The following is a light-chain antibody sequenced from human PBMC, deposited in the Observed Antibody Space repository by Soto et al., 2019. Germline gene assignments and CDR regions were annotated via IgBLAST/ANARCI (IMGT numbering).Light chain of an antibody. V-gene: IGLV2-14*01. CDR3: SSFTSTTILV. CDR2: EVT. J-gene: IGLJ2*01. Sequence: QSALTQPASVSGSPGQSIAISCTGTSSDVGGYNYVSWYQHHPGKAPKLIIYEVTNRPSGVSNRFSASKSGNTASLTISGLQAEDEADYYCSSFTSTTILVFGGGTKVTVL. CDR1: SSDVGGYNY.